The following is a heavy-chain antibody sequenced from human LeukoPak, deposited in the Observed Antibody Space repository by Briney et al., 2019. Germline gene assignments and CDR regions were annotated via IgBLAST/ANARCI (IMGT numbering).Heavy chain of an antibody. J-gene: IGHJ4*02. Sequence: GASLRLSCTASGFTFSSHAMSWVRQAPGKGLEWISAISGNGGNTYYADSVKGRFTISRDNSKNTLYVQMNSLRAEDTAVYYCAREVQDSSGYIPDYWGQGTLVTVSS. CDR2: ISGNGGNT. D-gene: IGHD3-22*01. CDR3: AREVQDSSGYIPDY. V-gene: IGHV3-23*01. CDR1: GFTFSSHA.